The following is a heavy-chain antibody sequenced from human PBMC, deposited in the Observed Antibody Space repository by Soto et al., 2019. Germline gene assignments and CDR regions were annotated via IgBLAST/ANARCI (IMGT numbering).Heavy chain of an antibody. CDR3: ARRLNWDPHDYYYGMDV. D-gene: IGHD1-26*01. CDR2: IIPIFGTA. CDR1: GGTFSSYA. V-gene: IGHV1-69*13. J-gene: IGHJ6*02. Sequence: SVKVSCKASGGTFSSYAISWVRQAPGQGLEWMGGIIPIFGTANYAQKFQGRVTITADESTSTAYMELSSLRSEDTAVYYCARRLNWDPHDYYYGMDVWGQGTTVTVSS.